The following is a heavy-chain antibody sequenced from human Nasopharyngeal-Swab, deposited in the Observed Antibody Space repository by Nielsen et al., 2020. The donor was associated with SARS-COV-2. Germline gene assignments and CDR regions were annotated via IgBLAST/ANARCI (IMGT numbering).Heavy chain of an antibody. J-gene: IGHJ4*02. CDR2: VYYTGDT. CDR1: GGSISSYF. D-gene: IGHD3-3*01. V-gene: IGHV4-59*12. Sequence: SETLSLTCTVSGGSISSYFWGWIRQPPGRGLEWLGSVYYTGDTNYHPSLKSRVTMSLDKSKNQFSMKLSSVTAADTAVYYCARDSSAWPRAFVYWGQGSLVTVSS. CDR3: ARDSSAWPRAFVY.